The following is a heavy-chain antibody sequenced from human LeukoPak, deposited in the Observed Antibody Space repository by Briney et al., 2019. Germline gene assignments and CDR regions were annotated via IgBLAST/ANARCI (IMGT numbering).Heavy chain of an antibody. V-gene: IGHV4-59*11. CDR2: IYYSGST. J-gene: IGHJ4*02. D-gene: IGHD2-2*01. Sequence: SETLSLTCTVSGGSISSHYWSWIRQPPGKGLEWIGYIYYSGSTNYNPSLKSRVTISVDTSKNQFSLKLSSVTAADTAVYYCARGKVVPAAVFDYWGQGTLVTVSS. CDR1: GGSISSHY. CDR3: ARGKVVPAAVFDY.